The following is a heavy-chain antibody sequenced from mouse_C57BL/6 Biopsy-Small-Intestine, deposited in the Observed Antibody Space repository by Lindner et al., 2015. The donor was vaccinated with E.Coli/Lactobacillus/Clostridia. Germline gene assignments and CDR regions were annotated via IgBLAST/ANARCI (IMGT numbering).Heavy chain of an antibody. CDR3: LGRIAYIDY. CDR1: GYTFTNYL. CDR2: INAANGNT. D-gene: IGHD2-10*01. V-gene: IGHV1-14*01. J-gene: IGHJ4*01. Sequence: SVKVSCKASGYTFTNYLMHWVRQAPGQRLEWMGWINAANGNTKYSQKFQGRVTITWDTSASTAYMELRSLMSDDTAVYYCLGRIAYIDYWGQGTLVTVSS.